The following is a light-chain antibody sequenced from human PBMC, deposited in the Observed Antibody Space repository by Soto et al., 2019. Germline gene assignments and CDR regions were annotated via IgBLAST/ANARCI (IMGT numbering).Light chain of an antibody. Sequence: QSVVTQEPSLTVSPGGTVTLTCASSTGPVTSDYYAHWFQQQPGQAPRALIYSTTKKHSWTPARFSGSLLGGKAALTLSGVQAEDDADYYCLLYYGAAVVFGGGTKLTVL. CDR2: STT. CDR1: TGPVTSDYY. CDR3: LLYYGAAVV. J-gene: IGLJ2*01. V-gene: IGLV7-43*01.